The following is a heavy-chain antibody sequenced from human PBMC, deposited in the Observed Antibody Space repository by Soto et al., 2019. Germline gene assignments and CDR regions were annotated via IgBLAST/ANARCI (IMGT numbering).Heavy chain of an antibody. CDR1: GYTLPSYY. Sequence: QVQLKQSGAEVEKPGASVKLSCKASGYTLPSYYIHWVRQAPGQGLDWMGMINPSTGVTTYAQEFQGSRTLTKDPTTRASTNAFYMQLSGLRSDDTAVYYCVRRDFGDYDYFDYWGQGTLVTISS. CDR2: INPSTGVT. CDR3: VRRDFGDYDYFDY. V-gene: IGHV1-46*01. D-gene: IGHD4-17*01. J-gene: IGHJ4*02.